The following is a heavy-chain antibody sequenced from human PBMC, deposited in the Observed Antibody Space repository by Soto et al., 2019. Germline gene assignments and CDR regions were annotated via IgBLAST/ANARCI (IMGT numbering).Heavy chain of an antibody. CDR2: IYHSGST. V-gene: IGHV4-30-2*01. J-gene: IGHJ5*02. Sequence: SETLSLTCAVSGGSISSGGYSWSWIRQPPGKGLEWIGYIYHSGSTYYNPSLKSRVTISVDRSKNQFSLKLSSVTAADTAVYYCARIYITIFGVARGGWFDPWGQGTLVTVSS. D-gene: IGHD3-3*01. CDR1: GGSISSGGYS. CDR3: ARIYITIFGVARGGWFDP.